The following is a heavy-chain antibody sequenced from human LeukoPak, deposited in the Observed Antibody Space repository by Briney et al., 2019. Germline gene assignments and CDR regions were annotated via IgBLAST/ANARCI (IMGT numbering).Heavy chain of an antibody. CDR2: IYYSGST. CDR3: ARATSTGYFYFDS. Sequence: PSKTLSLTCTVSGGSISPYYWSWIRQPPGKRLEWIGYIYYSGSTNYNPSLKSRVTMSVDTSKNQFSLKVNSVTAADTAVYYCARATSTGYFYFDSWGQGTLVTVSS. J-gene: IGHJ4*02. V-gene: IGHV4-59*01. D-gene: IGHD3-22*01. CDR1: GGSISPYY.